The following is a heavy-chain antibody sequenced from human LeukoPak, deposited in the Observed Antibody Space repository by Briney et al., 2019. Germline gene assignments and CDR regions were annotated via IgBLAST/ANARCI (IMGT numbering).Heavy chain of an antibody. J-gene: IGHJ4*02. Sequence: PSETLSLTCAVYGGSFSGYYWSWIRQPPGKGLEWIGEINHSGSTNYNPSLKSRVTISVDTSKNQFSLKLSSVTAADTAVYYCARTITIFGVVTYDYYGQGTLVTVSS. CDR3: ARTITIFGVVTYDY. CDR2: INHSGST. D-gene: IGHD3-3*01. CDR1: GGSFSGYY. V-gene: IGHV4-34*01.